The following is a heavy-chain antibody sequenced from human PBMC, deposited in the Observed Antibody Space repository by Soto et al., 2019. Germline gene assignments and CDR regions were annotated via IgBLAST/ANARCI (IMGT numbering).Heavy chain of an antibody. Sequence: TSETLSLTCTVSGDSVNSRNCYWSWIRLPPEKGLEWIGYLYYSVIVNYNPSLKSRVTISADTSKNQFSLKLNSVTAADTAVYYCARLDLTYYLDYWGQGTLIIVPS. V-gene: IGHV4-61*01. CDR1: GDSVNSRNCY. D-gene: IGHD3-3*01. J-gene: IGHJ4*02. CDR2: LYYSVIV. CDR3: ARLDLTYYLDY.